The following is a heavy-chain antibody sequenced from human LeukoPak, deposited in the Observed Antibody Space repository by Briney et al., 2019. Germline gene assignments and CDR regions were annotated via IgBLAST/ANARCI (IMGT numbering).Heavy chain of an antibody. D-gene: IGHD3-10*01. CDR2: ISSNGGST. CDR1: GFIFSNYA. Sequence: PGGSLRLSCSASGFIFSNYAMHWVRQAPGKGLQYVSSISSNGGSTYYADSVKGRFTISRDNSRNTLHLQMSSLRVEDTAVYYCVKDSSSGSYFDYWGQGTLVTVSS. J-gene: IGHJ4*02. CDR3: VKDSSSGSYFDY. V-gene: IGHV3-64D*06.